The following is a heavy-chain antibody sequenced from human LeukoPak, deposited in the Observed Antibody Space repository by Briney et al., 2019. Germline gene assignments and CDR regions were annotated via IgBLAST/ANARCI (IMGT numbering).Heavy chain of an antibody. CDR3: ARLGYCSSTSCLNQNWFDP. J-gene: IGHJ5*02. Sequence: SETLSLTCTVSSGSISTSNYYWGWVRQPPGKALEWIGNIFYSGSTYYSPSLKSRVTISLDTSRNQFSLKLSSVTAADTAVYYCARLGYCSSTSCLNQNWFDPWGQGTLVTVSS. V-gene: IGHV4-39*07. CDR2: IFYSGST. D-gene: IGHD2-2*01. CDR1: SGSISTSNYY.